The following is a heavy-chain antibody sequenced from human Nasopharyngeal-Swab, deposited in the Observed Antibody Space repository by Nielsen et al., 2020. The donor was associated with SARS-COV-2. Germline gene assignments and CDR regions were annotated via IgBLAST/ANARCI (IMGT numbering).Heavy chain of an antibody. V-gene: IGHV3-23*01. Sequence: ETLSLTCAVSGGSISSSNWWSWVRQAPGKGLEWVSAISGSGGSTYYADSVKGRFTISRDNSKNTLYLQMNSLRAEDTAVYYCAKGAYGSGSYYKPFYGMDVWGQGTTVTVSS. D-gene: IGHD3-10*01. J-gene: IGHJ6*02. CDR3: AKGAYGSGSYYKPFYGMDV. CDR2: ISGSGGST. CDR1: GGSISSSN.